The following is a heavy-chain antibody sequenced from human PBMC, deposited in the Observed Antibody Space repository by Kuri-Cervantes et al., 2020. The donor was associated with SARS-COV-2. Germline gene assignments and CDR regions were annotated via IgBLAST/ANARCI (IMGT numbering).Heavy chain of an antibody. CDR2: MNPNSGNT. D-gene: IGHD1-26*01. V-gene: IGHV1-8*02. Sequence: ASVKVSCKASGYTFTSYAMHWVRQAPGQRLEWMGWMNPNSGNTGYAQKFQGRVTMTRNTSISTAYMELSSLRSEDTAVYYCARGLTGGRVDKGWGQGTLVTVSS. CDR3: ARGLTGGRVDKG. CDR1: GYTFTSYA. J-gene: IGHJ4*02.